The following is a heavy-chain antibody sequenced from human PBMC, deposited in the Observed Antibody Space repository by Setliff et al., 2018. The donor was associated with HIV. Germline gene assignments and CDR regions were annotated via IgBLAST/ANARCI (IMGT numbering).Heavy chain of an antibody. V-gene: IGHV1-8*02. D-gene: IGHD1-26*01. J-gene: IGHJ4*02. Sequence: ASVKVSCKTSGYTFTTSDINWVRQAPEQGFEWMGWMNPISGNTGYAQRFQGRVTMTRDASMDTAYMELTSLRSEDTALYYCARGARLVGRAVVLYYFDHWGQGTLVTVSS. CDR2: MNPISGNT. CDR3: ARGARLVGRAVVLYYFDH. CDR1: GYTFTTSD.